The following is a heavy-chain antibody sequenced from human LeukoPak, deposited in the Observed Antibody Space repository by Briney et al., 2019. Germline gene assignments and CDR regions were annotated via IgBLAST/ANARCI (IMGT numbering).Heavy chain of an antibody. V-gene: IGHV4-34*01. Sequence: PSETLSLTCAVYGGSFNGFYWSWIRQPPGKGLEWIGEINHSGSTNYNPSLKSRVTISVDTSKNQFSLKLSSVTAADTAVYYCARGLGEYYDFWSGYYRPPRYYYYYGMDVWGQGTTVTVSS. CDR1: GGSFNGFY. J-gene: IGHJ6*02. D-gene: IGHD3-3*01. CDR3: ARGLGEYYDFWSGYYRPPRYYYYYGMDV. CDR2: INHSGST.